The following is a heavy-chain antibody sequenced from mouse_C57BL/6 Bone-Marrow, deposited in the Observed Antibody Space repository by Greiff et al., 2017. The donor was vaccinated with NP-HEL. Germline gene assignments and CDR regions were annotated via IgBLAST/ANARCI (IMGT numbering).Heavy chain of an antibody. CDR1: GYAFSSSW. CDR2: IYPGDGDT. CDR3: AREEIGYYYGSSYY. J-gene: IGHJ2*01. Sequence: VQGVESGPELVKPGASVKISCKASGYAFSSSWMNWVKQRPGKGLEWIGRIYPGDGDTNYNGKFKGKATLTADKSSSTAYMQLSSLTSEDSAVYFCAREEIGYYYGSSYYWGQGTTLTVSS. D-gene: IGHD1-1*01. V-gene: IGHV1-82*01.